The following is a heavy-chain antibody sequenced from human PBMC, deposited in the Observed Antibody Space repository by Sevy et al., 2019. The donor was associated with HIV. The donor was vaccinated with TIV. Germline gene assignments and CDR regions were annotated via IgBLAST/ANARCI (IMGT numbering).Heavy chain of an antibody. Sequence: GGSLRLSCVASGFSFSDYFISWIRQAPGKGLEWVSYISSNSSKIRYAHSVEGRFTISRDNVKNSVYLQMNSLRAEDTVVYHCTRFYSSTTGWYPGSDDFWGRGTLVTVSS. CDR2: ISSNSSKI. D-gene: IGHD1-1*01. J-gene: IGHJ4*02. CDR1: GFSFSDYF. V-gene: IGHV3-11*01. CDR3: TRFYSSTTGWYPGSDDF.